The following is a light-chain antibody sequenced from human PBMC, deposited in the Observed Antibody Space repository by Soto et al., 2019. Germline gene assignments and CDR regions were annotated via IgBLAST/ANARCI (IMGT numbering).Light chain of an antibody. CDR2: ENN. V-gene: IGLV1-40*01. CDR3: HSFVRRLGGYV. J-gene: IGLJ1*01. CDR1: SSNIGAGYE. Sequence: QSVLTQPPSVSAAPGQRVTISCTGRSSNIGAGYEAHWYQQAPGTAPKLLIYENNNRPPGVPDRFSGSNSGTSASLAITGLRAEDEAEYYCHSFVRRLGGYVFGTGAHVPLL.